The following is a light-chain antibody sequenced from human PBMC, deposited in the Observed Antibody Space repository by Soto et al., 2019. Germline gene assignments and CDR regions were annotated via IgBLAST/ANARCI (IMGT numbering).Light chain of an antibody. J-gene: IGLJ2*01. CDR3: TSYAGNNIVV. CDR2: EVT. Sequence: QSVLTQPPSVSGSPGQSVTISCIGTSSDIGGYNYVSWYQQHPGKSPKLMISEVTKRPSGVPDRFSGSKSGNTASLTVSGLQAEDEADYYCTSYAGNNIVVFGGGTKLTVL. V-gene: IGLV2-8*01. CDR1: SSDIGGYNY.